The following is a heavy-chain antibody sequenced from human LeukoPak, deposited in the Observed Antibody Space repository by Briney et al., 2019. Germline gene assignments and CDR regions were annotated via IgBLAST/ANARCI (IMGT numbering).Heavy chain of an antibody. CDR1: GGTFSSYA. D-gene: IGHD1-26*01. J-gene: IGHJ4*02. Sequence: SVTVSCKASGGTFSSYAISWVRQAPGQGLEWMGGIIPIFGTANYAQKFQGRVTMTEDTSTDTAYMELSSLRSEDTAVYYCASIVGATIEPFDYWGQGTLVTVSS. V-gene: IGHV1-69*06. CDR2: IIPIFGTA. CDR3: ASIVGATIEPFDY.